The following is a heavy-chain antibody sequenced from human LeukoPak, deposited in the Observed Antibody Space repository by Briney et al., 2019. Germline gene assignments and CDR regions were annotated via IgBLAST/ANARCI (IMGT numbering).Heavy chain of an antibody. CDR3: TTDDSSGWYFDY. J-gene: IGHJ4*02. V-gene: IGHV3-48*03. CDR2: ISSSGSTI. Sequence: PGGSLRLSCAASGFTFSSYEMNWVRQAPGKGLEWVSYISSSGSTIYYADSVKGRFTISRDNAKNSLYLQMNSLKTEDTAVYYCTTDDSSGWYFDYWGQGTLVTVSS. CDR1: GFTFSSYE. D-gene: IGHD6-25*01.